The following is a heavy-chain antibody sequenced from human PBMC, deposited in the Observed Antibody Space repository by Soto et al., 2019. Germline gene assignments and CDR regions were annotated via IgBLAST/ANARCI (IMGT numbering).Heavy chain of an antibody. D-gene: IGHD2-2*01. CDR3: AKEEYRLLFYYYYGMDV. V-gene: IGHV3-30*18. CDR1: GFTFSSYG. CDR2: ISYDGSNK. J-gene: IGHJ6*02. Sequence: GGSLRLSCAASGFTFSSYGMHWVRQAPGKGLEWVAVISYDGSNKYYADSVKGRFTISRDNSKNTLYLQMNSLRAEDTAVYYCAKEEYRLLFYYYYGMDVWGQGTTVTVSS.